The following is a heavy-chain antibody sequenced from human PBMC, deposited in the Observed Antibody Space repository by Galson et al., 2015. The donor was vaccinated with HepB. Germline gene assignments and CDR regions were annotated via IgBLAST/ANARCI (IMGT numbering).Heavy chain of an antibody. CDR1: GFIFNSYW. V-gene: IGHV3-74*01. Sequence: SLRLSCAASGFIFNSYWMHWARQAPGKGLVWVSRINTDASSTSYADSVKGRFTISRDNAKNTLYLQMNSLRDEDTAVYYCARAPNPSYDSSGYFTDFWGQGTLVTVSS. J-gene: IGHJ4*02. CDR3: ARAPNPSYDSSGYFTDF. D-gene: IGHD3-22*01. CDR2: INTDASST.